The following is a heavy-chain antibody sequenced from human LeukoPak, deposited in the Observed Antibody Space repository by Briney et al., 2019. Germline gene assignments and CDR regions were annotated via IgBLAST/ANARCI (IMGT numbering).Heavy chain of an antibody. CDR2: IYYSGST. Sequence: SETLSLTCTVSGGSISSGDYYWSWIRQPPGKGLEWIGYIYYSGSTYYNPSLKSRVTISVDTSKNQFSLKLSSVTAADTAVYYCATLTTSNYYGMDVWGQGTTVTVSS. V-gene: IGHV4-30-4*01. D-gene: IGHD2/OR15-2a*01. CDR3: ATLTTSNYYGMDV. CDR1: GGSISSGDYY. J-gene: IGHJ6*02.